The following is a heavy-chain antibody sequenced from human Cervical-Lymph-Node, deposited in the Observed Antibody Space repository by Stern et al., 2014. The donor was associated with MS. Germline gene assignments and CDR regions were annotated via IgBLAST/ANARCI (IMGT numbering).Heavy chain of an antibody. J-gene: IGHJ5*02. CDR1: GGTFSKFP. CDR2: IFPVFGTP. V-gene: IGHV1-69*01. CDR3: SLSSEASDRWYSLGYDL. D-gene: IGHD6-13*01. Sequence: VQLVQSGAEVTKPGSSVKVSCQASGGTFSKFPSSWVRQAPGQGLEWMGGIFPVFGTPTYAQEFRGMVTITADVSASTVYMELSSLRSDDTAVYYCSLSSEASDRWYSLGYDLWGQGTLVTVSS.